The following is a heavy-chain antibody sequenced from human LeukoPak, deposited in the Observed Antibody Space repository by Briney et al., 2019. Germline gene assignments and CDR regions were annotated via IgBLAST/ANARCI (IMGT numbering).Heavy chain of an antibody. D-gene: IGHD1-14*01. CDR3: ARPLTTSGWYFDL. J-gene: IGHJ2*01. CDR1: GYTFTDSY. CDR2: INPNSGGT. V-gene: IGHV1-2*02. Sequence: GASVKVSCKTSGYTFTDSYIHWVRQAPGQGLEWMGWINPNSGGTNYAQKFQDRVTMTRDTSISTAYMELSSLKSDDTAVYHCARPLTTSGWYFDLWGRGTLVTVSS.